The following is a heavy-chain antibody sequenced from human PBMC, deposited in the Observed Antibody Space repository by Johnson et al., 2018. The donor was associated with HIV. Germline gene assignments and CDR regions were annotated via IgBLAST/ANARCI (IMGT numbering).Heavy chain of an antibody. V-gene: IGHV3-30*04. CDR3: ARSPGKDYGGNSGGFNV. J-gene: IGHJ3*01. CDR1: GFTFSNYA. CDR2: ISLDGSNK. D-gene: IGHD4-23*01. Sequence: QVQLVESGGGVVQPGRSLRLSCAASGFTFSNYAMHWVRQAPGKGLEWVSVISLDGSNKYYADSVKGRFNISRDNSNSPRYLQMNSLRGEDTAMYYCARSPGKDYGGNSGGFNVWGQGTMVTVSS.